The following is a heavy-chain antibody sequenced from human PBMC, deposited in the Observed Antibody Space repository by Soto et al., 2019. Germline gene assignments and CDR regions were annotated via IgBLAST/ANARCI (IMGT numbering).Heavy chain of an antibody. Sequence: EVQVVESGGGLVQPGGSLKLSCAVSGFTVSGSAMHWVRQASGKGLEWVGRIRNKVDDYATAYSASVEGRFSISRDDSKNSAYLQMNSLTTDDTAVYYCNVGDGDYWGQGTLVTVSS. CDR1: GFTVSGSA. D-gene: IGHD3-10*01. V-gene: IGHV3-73*02. J-gene: IGHJ4*02. CDR2: IRNKVDDYAT. CDR3: NVGDGDY.